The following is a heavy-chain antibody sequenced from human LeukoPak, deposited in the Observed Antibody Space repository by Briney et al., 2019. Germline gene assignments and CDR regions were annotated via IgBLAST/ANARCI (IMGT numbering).Heavy chain of an antibody. J-gene: IGHJ4*02. CDR1: GFTFVTHA. CDR2: IGNSGSDT. D-gene: IGHD2-15*01. Sequence: PGGSLRLSCAASGFTFVTHAMSWVRQAPGKGLEWVATIGNSGSDTYYTDSVRGRFTISRDNSKNTLYLQMNSLTAEDTAVYYCAQRYYYLNYWGQGTLVTVSS. CDR3: AQRYYYLNY. V-gene: IGHV3-23*05.